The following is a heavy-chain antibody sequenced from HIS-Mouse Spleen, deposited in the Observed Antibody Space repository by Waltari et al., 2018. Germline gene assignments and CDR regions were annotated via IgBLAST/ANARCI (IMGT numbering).Heavy chain of an antibody. J-gene: IGHJ5*02. Sequence: QRQLQESGPGLVKLSETLSLTCTVSGGSLSSSSYYWGWIRQAPGKGLEWNGSIYYSGSTYYNPSLKSGVTISVDTSKNQFSLKLSSVAAADTAVYYCARKRTASGWFDPWGQGTLVTVSS. CDR3: ARKRTASGWFDP. D-gene: IGHD2-21*02. CDR1: GGSLSSSSYY. V-gene: IGHV4-39*01. CDR2: IYYSGST.